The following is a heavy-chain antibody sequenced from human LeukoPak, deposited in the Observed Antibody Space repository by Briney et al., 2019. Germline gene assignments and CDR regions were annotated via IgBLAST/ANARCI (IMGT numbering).Heavy chain of an antibody. CDR1: GGSFSGYY. V-gene: IGHV4-34*01. Sequence: SETLSLTCAVYGGSFSGYYWSWIRQPPGKGLEWIGEINHSGSTNYNPSLKSRVTISVDTSKNQFSLKLSSVTAADTAVYYCARGPSGYGDYVSYQYWFDPWGQGTLVTVSS. J-gene: IGHJ5*02. CDR3: ARGPSGYGDYVSYQYWFDP. CDR2: INHSGST. D-gene: IGHD4-17*01.